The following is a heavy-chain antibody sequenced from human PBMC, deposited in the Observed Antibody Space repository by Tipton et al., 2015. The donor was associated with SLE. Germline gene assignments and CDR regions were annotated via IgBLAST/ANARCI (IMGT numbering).Heavy chain of an antibody. D-gene: IGHD6-19*01. J-gene: IGHJ3*02. Sequence: TLSLTCAVYGGSFSGYYWTWIWQPPGKGLEWIGEITHSGSTNYNPSLKSRLTISVDTSENQFSLNLKSLTAADTAVYYCATQSDGMSGWYMDAFDIWGQGTMVTVSS. CDR3: ATQSDGMSGWYMDAFDI. CDR1: GGSFSGYY. CDR2: ITHSGST. V-gene: IGHV4-34*01.